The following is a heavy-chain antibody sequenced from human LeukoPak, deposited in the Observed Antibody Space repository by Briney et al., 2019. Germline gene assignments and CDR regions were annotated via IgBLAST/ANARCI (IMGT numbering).Heavy chain of an antibody. CDR2: IIPIFGTA. Sequence: SVKVSCKASGGTFSSYAISWVRQAPGQGLEWMGGIIPIFGTANYAQKFQGRVTITADEPTSTAYMELSSLRSEDTAVYYCARDSEQWLVRGSRSHFDYWGQGTLVTVSS. CDR1: GGTFSSYA. D-gene: IGHD6-19*01. J-gene: IGHJ4*02. V-gene: IGHV1-69*13. CDR3: ARDSEQWLVRGSRSHFDY.